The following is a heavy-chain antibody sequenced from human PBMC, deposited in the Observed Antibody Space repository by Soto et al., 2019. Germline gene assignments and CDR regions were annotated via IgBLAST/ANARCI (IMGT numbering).Heavy chain of an antibody. D-gene: IGHD1-26*01. J-gene: IGHJ4*02. V-gene: IGHV1-69*01. CDR1: GGTFSTYA. CDR3: AADVGVTSRTLYY. Sequence: QVQLVQSGAEVKKPGSSVKVSCKASGGTFSTYAINWLLQAPGQGLEWMGGIITIFGTANYAQTFQGRVRITADESTSTAYMELSSLRSEDTAVYYCAADVGVTSRTLYYWGQGRLVTVSS. CDR2: IITIFGTA.